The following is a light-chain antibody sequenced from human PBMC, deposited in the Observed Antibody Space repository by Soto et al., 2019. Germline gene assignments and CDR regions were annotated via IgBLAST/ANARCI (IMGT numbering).Light chain of an antibody. CDR1: SRDVGGYNY. Sequence: QSALTQPPSASGSPGQSVTISCTGTSRDVGGYNYVSWYQQHPGKVPKLIIHEVTKRPSGVPDRFSGSKSGNTASLTVSGLQAEDEADYYCCTYGGNSNWIFGGGTQLTVL. V-gene: IGLV2-8*01. J-gene: IGLJ2*01. CDR3: CTYGGNSNWI. CDR2: EVT.